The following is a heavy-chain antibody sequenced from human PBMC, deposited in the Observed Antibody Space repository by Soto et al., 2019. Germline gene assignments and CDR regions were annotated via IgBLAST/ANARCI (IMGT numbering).Heavy chain of an antibody. Sequence: GASVKVSCKASGYTFTSYGISWVRQAPGQGLEWMGWINPNSGGTNYAQTFQGWVTMTRDTSISTAYMELSRLRSDDTAVYYCARDGEGIAVPGNSFDIRGQGTMVTVSS. CDR2: INPNSGGT. D-gene: IGHD6-19*01. J-gene: IGHJ3*02. CDR1: GYTFTSYG. V-gene: IGHV1-2*04. CDR3: ARDGEGIAVPGNSFDI.